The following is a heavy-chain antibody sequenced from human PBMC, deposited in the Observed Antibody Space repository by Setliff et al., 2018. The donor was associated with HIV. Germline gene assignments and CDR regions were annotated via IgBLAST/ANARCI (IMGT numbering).Heavy chain of an antibody. Sequence: KTSETLSLTCTVSGGSIKSGSYYWGWIRQPPGKGLEWIGSIYYSGNTYYNPSLKSRATVSEDTSRNQFSLRLSSVTAADTAIYYCARVPSSSWYVTTQRTKEYFHQWGQGTLVTVSS. D-gene: IGHD6-13*01. V-gene: IGHV4-39*07. CDR1: GGSIKSGSYY. CDR2: IYYSGNT. CDR3: ARVPSSSWYVTTQRTKEYFHQ. J-gene: IGHJ1*01.